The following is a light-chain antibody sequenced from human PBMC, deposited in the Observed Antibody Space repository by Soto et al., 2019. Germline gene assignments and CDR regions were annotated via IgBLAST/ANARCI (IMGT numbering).Light chain of an antibody. Sequence: EIVMTQSPATLSVSPGERATLSCRASQSISSKFAWYQHKPGQAPRLLIYGASTRATGVPARFSGSESGTEFTLTISSLQPEDFAVYYCQQYGSTRWTFGQGTKVEVK. CDR1: QSISSK. CDR2: GAS. J-gene: IGKJ1*01. V-gene: IGKV3-15*01. CDR3: QQYGSTRWT.